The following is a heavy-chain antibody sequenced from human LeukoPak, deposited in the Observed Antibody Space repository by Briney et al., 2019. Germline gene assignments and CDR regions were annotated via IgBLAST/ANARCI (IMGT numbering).Heavy chain of an antibody. D-gene: IGHD2-2*01. CDR1: GFTFSSYG. CDR3: AKDLIVVVPAAIRIFEEYYYYYMDV. J-gene: IGHJ6*03. V-gene: IGHV3-30*02. CDR2: IRYDGSNK. Sequence: WGSLRLSCAASGFTFSSYGMHWVRQAPGKGLEWVAFIRYDGSNKYYADSVKGRFTISRDNSKNTLYLQMNSLRAEDTAVYYCAKDLIVVVPAAIRIFEEYYYYYMDVWGKGTTVTVSS.